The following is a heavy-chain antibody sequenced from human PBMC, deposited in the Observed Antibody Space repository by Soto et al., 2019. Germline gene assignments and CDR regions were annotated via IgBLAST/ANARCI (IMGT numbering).Heavy chain of an antibody. J-gene: IGHJ5*02. D-gene: IGHD6-19*01. CDR3: AGDAVTGNGEWDSYDP. V-gene: IGHV3-23*01. CDR2: FDGQTET. Sequence: EVQLLESGGGLVPLGGSLRLSCVASGFRIGAYAMNWVRQVPGRGLEWVSSFDGQTETSYADSVRGRFTVSRDNSKNTLYLQMGGLRDEDTAMYYCAGDAVTGNGEWDSYDPWGRGTLVTVTS. CDR1: GFRIGAYA.